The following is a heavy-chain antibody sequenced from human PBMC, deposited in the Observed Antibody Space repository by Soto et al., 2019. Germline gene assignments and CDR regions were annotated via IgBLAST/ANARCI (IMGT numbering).Heavy chain of an antibody. V-gene: IGHV6-1*01. CDR1: GDSVSSDITS. Sequence: SQTLSLTCVISGDSVSSDITSWNLIRQSPSRGLEWLGRTYYRSKWFHDYAASVKSRITINPDTSKNQFSLELNSMTPEDTAVYYCARGNALDVWGQGTVVTV. D-gene: IGHD3-10*01. CDR3: ARGNALDV. CDR2: TYYRSKWFH. J-gene: IGHJ3*01.